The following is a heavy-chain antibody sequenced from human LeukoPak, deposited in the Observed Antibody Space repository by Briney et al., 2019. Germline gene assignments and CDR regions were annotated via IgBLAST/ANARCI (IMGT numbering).Heavy chain of an antibody. V-gene: IGHV1-2*02. CDR1: GFTFTGYY. CDR2: MNPNSGDT. D-gene: IGHD1-26*01. CDR3: ARWDSDYYYYYSLDV. Sequence: APVKVSCKASGFTFTGYYTHWMRQAPGQGLEWMGWMNPNSGDTLYAPKFQGRVTMTRDTSLSTAYMELHRLTSDDSAIYYCARWDSDYYYYYSLDVWGQGTAVTVSS. J-gene: IGHJ6*02.